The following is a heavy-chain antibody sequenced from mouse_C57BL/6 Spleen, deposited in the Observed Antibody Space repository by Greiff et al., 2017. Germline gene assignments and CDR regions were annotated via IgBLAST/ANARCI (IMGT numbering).Heavy chain of an antibody. Sequence: EVKLEESGEGLVKPGGSLKLSCAASGFTFSSYAMSWVRQTPEKRLEWVAYISSGGEYIYYADTVKGRFTISRDNARNTLYLQMSSLKSEDTAMYYCTRDRYYDYDEDGLGFAYWGQGTLVTVSA. D-gene: IGHD2-4*01. CDR1: GFTFSSYA. CDR3: TRDRYYDYDEDGLGFAY. CDR2: ISSGGEYI. J-gene: IGHJ3*01. V-gene: IGHV5-9-1*02.